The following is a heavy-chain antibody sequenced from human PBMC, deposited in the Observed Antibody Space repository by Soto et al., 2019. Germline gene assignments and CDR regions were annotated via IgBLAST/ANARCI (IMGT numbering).Heavy chain of an antibody. D-gene: IGHD6-13*01. CDR2: IYYSGST. CDR1: GGSISSYY. J-gene: IGHJ4*02. CDR3: ARGNGYSSSFEFDY. Sequence: SETLSLTCTVSGGSISSYYWSWIRQPPGKGLEWIGYIYYSGSTNYNPSLKSRVTISGDTSKNQFSLKLRSVTAADTAVYYCARGNGYSSSFEFDYWGQGTLVTVSS. V-gene: IGHV4-59*01.